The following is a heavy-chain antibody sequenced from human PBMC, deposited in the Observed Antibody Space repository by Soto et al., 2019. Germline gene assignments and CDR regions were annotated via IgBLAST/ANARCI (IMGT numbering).Heavy chain of an antibody. D-gene: IGHD6-19*01. CDR1: GDSVSSNSAA. CDR2: TYYRSKWYN. J-gene: IGHJ6*02. CDR3: ARAEQWLVQGYYGMDV. Sequence: SQTLSLTCVISGDSVSSNSAAWNWIRQSPSRGLEWLGRTYYRSKWYNDYAVSVKSRITINPDTSKNQFSLQLNSVTPEDTAVYYCARAEQWLVQGYYGMDVWGQGTTVTVSS. V-gene: IGHV6-1*01.